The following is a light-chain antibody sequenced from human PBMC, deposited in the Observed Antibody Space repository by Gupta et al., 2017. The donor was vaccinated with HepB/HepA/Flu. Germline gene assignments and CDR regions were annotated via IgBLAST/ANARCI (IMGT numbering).Light chain of an antibody. CDR1: QNINKY. CDR2: TAS. V-gene: IGKV1-39*01. CDR3: QRSYSTPWT. Sequence: DTQINQSTYSVSASVGDRVTITCRESQNINKYLNWYKQKPGKAPTLLIYTASNLQSAVTPRFGSSGSCTDVTLTIISMQPQDFSTYYCQRSYSTPWTFGQGTQVEVK. J-gene: IGKJ1*01.